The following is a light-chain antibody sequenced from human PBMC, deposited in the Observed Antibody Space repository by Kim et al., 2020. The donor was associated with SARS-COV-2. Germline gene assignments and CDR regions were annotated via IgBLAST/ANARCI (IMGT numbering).Light chain of an antibody. CDR2: DVS. CDR3: SSYTSNNTYV. Sequence: QSALTQPASVSGSPGQSITISCTGTGSDVGHYNSVSWYQQHPGKAPKLMIYDVSNRPSGASDRFSGSKSDNTASLTISGLQAEDEADYYFSSYTSNNTYVFGTGTKVTVL. V-gene: IGLV2-14*03. J-gene: IGLJ1*01. CDR1: GSDVGHYNS.